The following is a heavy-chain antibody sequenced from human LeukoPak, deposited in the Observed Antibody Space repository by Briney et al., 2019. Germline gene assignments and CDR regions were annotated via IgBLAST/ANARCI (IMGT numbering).Heavy chain of an antibody. CDR1: GGSLTNYY. Sequence: SETLSLTCNVSGGSLTNYYWNWIRQPPGRGLEWIGYIYYNGRTNYNASLQSRVSISVDTSRSQFSLKLNSVTAVDTAIYYCARDLGGLAAGTLDYWGPGSLVTVSS. CDR2: IYYNGRT. CDR3: ARDLGGLAAGTLDY. V-gene: IGHV4-59*01. J-gene: IGHJ4*02. D-gene: IGHD6-19*01.